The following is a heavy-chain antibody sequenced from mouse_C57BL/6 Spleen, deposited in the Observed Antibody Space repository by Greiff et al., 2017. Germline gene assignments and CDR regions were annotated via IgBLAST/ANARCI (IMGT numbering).Heavy chain of an antibody. J-gene: IGHJ2*01. CDR3: ARGGYYGSSHFDY. Sequence: QVQLQQPGAELVKPGASVKLSCKASGYTFTSYWMQWVKQRPGQGLEWIGEIDPSDSYTNYNQNFKGKATLTVDTSSSTAYMQLSSLTSEDSAVYYCARGGYYGSSHFDYWGQGTTLTVSS. CDR2: IDPSDSYT. V-gene: IGHV1-50*01. CDR1: GYTFTSYW. D-gene: IGHD1-1*01.